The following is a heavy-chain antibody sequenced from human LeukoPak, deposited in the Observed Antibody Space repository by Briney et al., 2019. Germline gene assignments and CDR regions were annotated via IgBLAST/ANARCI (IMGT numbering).Heavy chain of an antibody. D-gene: IGHD1-1*01. V-gene: IGHV3-48*01. CDR3: ARDHNYAFDN. CDR2: IGIDSGNT. Sequence: GGSLRLSCTASGFPFIEYSMNWVRQVPGKGLEWISYIGIDSGNTKYAESVRGRLTISADKAKNTLYLQKNSLRVEHTPVYHCARDHNYAFDNWGQGTLVSVAS. CDR1: GFPFIEYS. J-gene: IGHJ4*02.